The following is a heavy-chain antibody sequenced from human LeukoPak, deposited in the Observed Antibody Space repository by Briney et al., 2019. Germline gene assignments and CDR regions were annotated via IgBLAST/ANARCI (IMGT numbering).Heavy chain of an antibody. J-gene: IGHJ4*02. CDR1: GYTLTELS. Sequence: GASVKVSCKVSGYTLTELSMHWVRQAPGKGLEWMGGFDPEDGETIYAQKFRGRVTMTEDTSTDTAYMELSSLRSEDTAVYYCATNCYGSGSRLDTTYYWGQGTLVTVSS. V-gene: IGHV1-24*01. CDR3: ATNCYGSGSRLDTTYY. CDR2: FDPEDGET. D-gene: IGHD3-10*01.